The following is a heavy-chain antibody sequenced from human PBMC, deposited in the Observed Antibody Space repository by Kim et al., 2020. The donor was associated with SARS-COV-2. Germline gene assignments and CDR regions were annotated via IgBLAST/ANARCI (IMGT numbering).Heavy chain of an antibody. CDR2: INSDGSST. CDR3: ARVRGGDCSSTSCYRPYYYYGMDV. J-gene: IGHJ6*01. D-gene: IGHD2-2*01. CDR1: GFTFSSYW. Sequence: GGSLRLSCAASGFTFSSYWMHWVRQAPGKGLVWVSRINSDGSSTSYADSVKGRFTISRDNAKNTLYLQMNSLRAEDTAVYYCARVRGGDCSSTSCYRPYYYYGMDVWGQGTTVTVSS. V-gene: IGHV3-74*01.